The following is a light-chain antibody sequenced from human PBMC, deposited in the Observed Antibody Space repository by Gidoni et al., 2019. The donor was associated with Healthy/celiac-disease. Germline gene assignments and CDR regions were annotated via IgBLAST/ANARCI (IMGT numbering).Light chain of an antibody. CDR2: KDS. V-gene: IGLV3-25*02. Sequence: SYELTQPPSVSVSPGQTARITCSGDALPKQYAYWYQQKPGQAPVLVIYKDSERPSGIPERSSGSSSGTTVTLTISGVQAEDEADYYCQSADSSGTYRRVFGGGTKLTVL. CDR1: ALPKQY. CDR3: QSADSSGTYRRV. J-gene: IGLJ2*01.